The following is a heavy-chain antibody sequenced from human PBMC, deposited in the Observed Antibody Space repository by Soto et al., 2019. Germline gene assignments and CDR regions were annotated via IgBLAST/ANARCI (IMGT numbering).Heavy chain of an antibody. CDR2: ISSSSSYI. CDR1: GFTLSSYS. CDR3: ARGDGYSYGYYYYYGMDV. J-gene: IGHJ6*02. D-gene: IGHD5-18*01. Sequence: GGALRLSCAATGFTLSSYSMNWVRQAPGKGLEWVSSISSSSSYIYYADSVKGRFTISRDNAKNSLYLQMNSLRAEDTAVYYCARGDGYSYGYYYYYGMDVWGQGTTVTVYS. V-gene: IGHV3-21*01.